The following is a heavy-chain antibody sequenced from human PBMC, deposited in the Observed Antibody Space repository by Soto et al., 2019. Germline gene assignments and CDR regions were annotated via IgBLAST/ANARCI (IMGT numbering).Heavy chain of an antibody. CDR2: IYYSGST. Sequence: QVQLQESGPGLVKPSQTLSLTCTVSGGSISSGGYYWSWIRQHPGKGLEWIGYIYYSGSTYYNPSLKSRVTISVDTSKNQFYLKLSSVTAADTAVYYCARDHQSSSSWRKRTGWFDPWGQGTLVTVSS. J-gene: IGHJ5*02. CDR3: ARDHQSSSSWRKRTGWFDP. CDR1: GGSISSGGYY. D-gene: IGHD6-13*01. V-gene: IGHV4-31*03.